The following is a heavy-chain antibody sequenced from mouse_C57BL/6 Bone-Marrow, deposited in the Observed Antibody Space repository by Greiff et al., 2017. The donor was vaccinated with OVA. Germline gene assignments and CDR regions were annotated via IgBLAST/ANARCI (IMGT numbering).Heavy chain of an antibody. Sequence: EVMLVESGGGLVKPGGSLKLSCAASGFTFSDYGMHWVRQAPEKGLEWVAYISSGSSTIYYADTVKGRVTIARDNAKNTRFLQMTSLRSEDSAMYYCARSYDDDGVYYAMDYWGQGTSVTVSS. CDR3: ARSYDDDGVYYAMDY. J-gene: IGHJ4*01. CDR1: GFTFSDYG. V-gene: IGHV5-17*01. CDR2: ISSGSSTI. D-gene: IGHD2-4*01.